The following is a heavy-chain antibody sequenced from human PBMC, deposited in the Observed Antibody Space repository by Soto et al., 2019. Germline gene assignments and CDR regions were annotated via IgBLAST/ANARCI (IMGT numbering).Heavy chain of an antibody. CDR2: VSIGGST. D-gene: IGHD2-15*01. J-gene: IGHJ4*02. Sequence: GSLRLSCAASGFTFSSYAMGWVRQGPGKGLEWVAVVSIGGSTYYADSVRGRLTISRDNSKNTLSLQMNSLTAEDTAVYFCAKRRGAGGHFDYWGQGALVTVSS. CDR1: GFTFSSYA. CDR3: AKRRGAGGHFDY. V-gene: IGHV3-23*01.